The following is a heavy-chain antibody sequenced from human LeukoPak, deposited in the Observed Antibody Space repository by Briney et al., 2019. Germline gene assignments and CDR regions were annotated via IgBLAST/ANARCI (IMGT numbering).Heavy chain of an antibody. D-gene: IGHD3-3*01. Sequence: PGGSLRLSCAASGFTFDDYGMSWVRQAPGKGLEWVSGINWNGGSTGYADSVKGRFTISRDNAKNSLYLQMNSLRAEDTAVYYCARDADFWSGSYYFDYWGQGTLVTVSS. V-gene: IGHV3-20*04. J-gene: IGHJ4*02. CDR1: GFTFDDYG. CDR2: INWNGGST. CDR3: ARDADFWSGSYYFDY.